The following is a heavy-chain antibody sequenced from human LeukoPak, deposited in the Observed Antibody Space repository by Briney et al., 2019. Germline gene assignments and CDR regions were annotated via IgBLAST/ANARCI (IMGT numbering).Heavy chain of an antibody. D-gene: IGHD6-19*01. Sequence: GASVKVSCKASGYTFTSYGISWVRQAPGQGLEWMGWISAYNDNTNYAQKLQGRVTMTTDTSTSTAYMELRSLRSDDTAVYYCARDRRLIAVAGIGYWGQGTLVTVSS. V-gene: IGHV1-18*01. J-gene: IGHJ4*02. CDR2: ISAYNDNT. CDR1: GYTFTSYG. CDR3: ARDRRLIAVAGIGY.